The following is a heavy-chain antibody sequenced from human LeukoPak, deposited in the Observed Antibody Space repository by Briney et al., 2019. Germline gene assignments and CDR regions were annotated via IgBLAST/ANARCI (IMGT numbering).Heavy chain of an antibody. Sequence: SETLSLTCTVSGGSISSYYWSWIRQPPGKGLEWIGYIYYSGSTNYNPSLESRVTISVDTSKSQFSLRLSSVTAADTAVYYCARVRFLEWLPDAFDIWGQGTMVTVSS. CDR2: IYYSGST. J-gene: IGHJ3*02. V-gene: IGHV4-59*01. CDR1: GGSISSYY. CDR3: ARVRFLEWLPDAFDI. D-gene: IGHD3-3*01.